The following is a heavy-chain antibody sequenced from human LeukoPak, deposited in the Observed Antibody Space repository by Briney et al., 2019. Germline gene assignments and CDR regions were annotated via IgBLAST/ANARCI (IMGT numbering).Heavy chain of an antibody. CDR3: ARDKGMVRGVIGY. Sequence: PGGSLRLSCAASGFTFSSYSMNWVRQAPGKGLEWVSSISSSSSYIYYADPVKGRFTISRDNAKNSLYLQMNSQRAEDTAVYYCARDKGMVRGVIGYWGQGTLVTVSS. CDR1: GFTFSSYS. D-gene: IGHD3-10*01. CDR2: ISSSSSYI. V-gene: IGHV3-21*01. J-gene: IGHJ4*02.